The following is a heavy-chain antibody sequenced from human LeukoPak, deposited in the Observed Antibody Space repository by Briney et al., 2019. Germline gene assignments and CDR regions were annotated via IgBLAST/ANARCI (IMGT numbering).Heavy chain of an antibody. D-gene: IGHD1-26*01. CDR1: GYTFTSYD. J-gene: IGHJ4*02. V-gene: IGHV1-8*02. CDR3: ARVHIISGSHFDY. Sequence: ASVKVSCKASGYTFTSYDINWVRQAPGQGLEWMGWMDPNRGNTGYAQKFQGRVTMTRSTSVNTAYMELRSLRSDDTAVYYCARVHIISGSHFDYWGQGTLVTVSS. CDR2: MDPNRGNT.